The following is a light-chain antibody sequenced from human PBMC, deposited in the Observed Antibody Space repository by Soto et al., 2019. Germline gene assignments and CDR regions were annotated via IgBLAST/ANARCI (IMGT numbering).Light chain of an antibody. Sequence: QSALTQPASVSGSPGQSITISCTGTSNDIGGYNYVSWYQQHPGEAPKLIIYEVSNRPSGVSNRFSGSKSDNTASLTITGLQAEDEASYYCSSYTITHIPVIFGGGTKLPS. V-gene: IGLV2-14*01. CDR2: EVS. J-gene: IGLJ2*01. CDR1: SNDIGGYNY. CDR3: SSYTITHIPVI.